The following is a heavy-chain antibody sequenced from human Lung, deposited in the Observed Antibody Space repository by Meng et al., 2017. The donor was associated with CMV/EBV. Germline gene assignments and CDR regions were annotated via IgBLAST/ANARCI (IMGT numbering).Heavy chain of an antibody. CDR2: ISVYNGAA. J-gene: IGHJ4*02. CDR3: ARDHDWGADY. Sequence: ASVXVSCKASGYDFRSFPITWVRQAPGQGLEWMGWISVYNGAANYGQKFQGRVTMTTDQATTTAYMELTRLTSDDTAVYYCARDHDWGADYWGQGTLVTVSS. V-gene: IGHV1-18*04. CDR1: GYDFRSFP. D-gene: IGHD3-16*01.